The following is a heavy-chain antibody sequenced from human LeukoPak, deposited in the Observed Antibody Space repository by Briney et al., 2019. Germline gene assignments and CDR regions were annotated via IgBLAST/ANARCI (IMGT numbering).Heavy chain of an antibody. V-gene: IGHV4-34*01. CDR3: ARGLITISGLVDY. CDR1: GESFSAYY. J-gene: IGHJ4*02. D-gene: IGHD3-3*01. CDR2: INHDGTT. Sequence: SETLSLTCAVSGESFSAYYWTWIRQPPGKGLEWVGEINHDGTTNYNPSLESRVTMSVDTSKNQFSLKLSSVTAADTAMYYCARGLITISGLVDYWGQGALVTVSS.